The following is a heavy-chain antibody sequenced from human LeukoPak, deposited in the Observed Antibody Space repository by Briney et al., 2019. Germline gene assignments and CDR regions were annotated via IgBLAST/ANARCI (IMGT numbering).Heavy chain of an antibody. CDR2: INQDGREK. D-gene: IGHD3-22*01. CDR3: ARKLYYYDSGGSAGYAGWFDP. J-gene: IGHJ5*02. V-gene: IGHV3-7*05. Sequence: GGSLRLPCAVSRFTFSNYWMSWVRRAPGKGLEWVANINQDGREKYYVDSVKGRFSISRDNAKNSLYLQMNSLRAEDTAVYYCARKLYYYDSGGSAGYAGWFDPWGQGTLVTVSS. CDR1: RFTFSNYW.